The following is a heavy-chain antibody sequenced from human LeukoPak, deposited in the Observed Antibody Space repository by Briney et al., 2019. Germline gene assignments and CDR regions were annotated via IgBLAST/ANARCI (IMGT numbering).Heavy chain of an antibody. CDR2: ISAYNGNT. J-gene: IGHJ4*02. CDR1: GYTLTSYG. CDR3: ARGGPPPYSRKRYSTRYYFDY. Sequence: ASVKVSCKASGYTLTSYGISWVRQAPGQGLEWMGWISAYNGNTNYAQKLQGRVTMTTDTSTSTAYMELRSLRSDDTAVYYCARGGPPPYSRKRYSTRYYFDYWGQGTLVTVSS. D-gene: IGHD6-13*01. V-gene: IGHV1-18*01.